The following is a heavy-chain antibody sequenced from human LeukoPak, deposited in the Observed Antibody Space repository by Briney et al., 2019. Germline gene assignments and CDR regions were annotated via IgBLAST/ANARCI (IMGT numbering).Heavy chain of an antibody. J-gene: IGHJ5*02. D-gene: IGHD2-15*01. CDR2: IKQDGSEK. CDR3: ARVMVAATNWYDP. Sequence: RGSLRLSRAASGFTFSSYWMSWVRQAPGKGLEWVANIKQDGSEKYYVDSVKGRFTISRDNAKNSLYLQMNSLRAEDTAVYYCARVMVAATNWYDPWGQGTLVTVSS. CDR1: GFTFSSYW. V-gene: IGHV3-7*01.